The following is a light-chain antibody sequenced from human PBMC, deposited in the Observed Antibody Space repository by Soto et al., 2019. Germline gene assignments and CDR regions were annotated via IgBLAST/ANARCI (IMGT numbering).Light chain of an antibody. CDR1: SSNIESNT. CDR3: AAWDDILNGYV. Sequence: QLVLTQPPSASGTPGQRVTISCSGSSSNIESNTVTWYQQLPGTAPKLVIYSNYDRPSGVPDRFSGSTSGTSAPLVIRGLQSEDEADYYCAAWDDILNGYVFGGGTKLTVL. J-gene: IGLJ1*01. V-gene: IGLV1-44*01. CDR2: SNY.